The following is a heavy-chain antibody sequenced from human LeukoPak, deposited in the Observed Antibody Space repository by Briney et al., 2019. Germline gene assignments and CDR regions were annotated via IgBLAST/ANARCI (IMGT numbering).Heavy chain of an antibody. D-gene: IGHD5-18*01. J-gene: IGHJ4*02. CDR3: ARLRVRGYGYGPWEGPTWLDY. CDR1: GGSITSYY. Sequence: SETLSLTCTVSGGSITSYYWNWIRQPPGKGLEWIGCILNSGSTNYNPSPKSRVTISVDTSKNQFSLKLSSVTAADTAVYYCARLRVRGYGYGPWEGPTWLDYWGQGTLVTVSS. V-gene: IGHV4-59*12. CDR2: ILNSGST.